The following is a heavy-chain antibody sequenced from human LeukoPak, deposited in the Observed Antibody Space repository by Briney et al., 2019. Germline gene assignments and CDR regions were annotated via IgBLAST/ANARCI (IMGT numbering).Heavy chain of an antibody. CDR1: GFTLRSQG. D-gene: IGHD1-26*01. Sequence: PGGSLRLSCAASGFTLRSQGMHWVRQAPGKGLEWVAVIWSDGSNKYYVDSVKGRFTISRDNSKNTLYLQMNSLRAEDTAVYYCAKGYKKVGATGIDYWGQGTLVTVSS. CDR3: AKGYKKVGATGIDY. J-gene: IGHJ4*02. CDR2: IWSDGSNK. V-gene: IGHV3-33*06.